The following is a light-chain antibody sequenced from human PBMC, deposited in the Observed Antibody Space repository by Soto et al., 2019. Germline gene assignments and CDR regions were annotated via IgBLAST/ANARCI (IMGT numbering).Light chain of an antibody. CDR3: QQYNDWPPWT. V-gene: IGKV3-15*01. CDR1: QSVNSD. Sequence: EIVMTQSPATLSVSPGERATLSCRASQSVNSDLAWYQQKPGQAPRLLIYGASTRATGIPARFSGSGSGTAFTLTISSRQSEDFAVYYCQQYNDWPPWTFGQGTRVEIK. CDR2: GAS. J-gene: IGKJ1*01.